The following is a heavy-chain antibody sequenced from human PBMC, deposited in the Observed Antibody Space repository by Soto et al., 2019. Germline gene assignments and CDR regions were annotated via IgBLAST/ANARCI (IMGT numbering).Heavy chain of an antibody. V-gene: IGHV2-70*01. CDR1: GFSLSTSGMC. J-gene: IGHJ6*02. CDR2: IDWDDDK. CDR3: ARMKSTSDYDFWKRSSGFPLYYYGMDV. Sequence: SGPTLVNPTQTLTLTCTFSGFSLSTSGMCVSWIRQPPGKALEWLALIDWDDDKYYSTSLKTRLTISKDTSKNQVVLTMTIMDPVDTATYYCARMKSTSDYDFWKRSSGFPLYYYGMDVWGQGTTVTVSS. D-gene: IGHD3-3*01.